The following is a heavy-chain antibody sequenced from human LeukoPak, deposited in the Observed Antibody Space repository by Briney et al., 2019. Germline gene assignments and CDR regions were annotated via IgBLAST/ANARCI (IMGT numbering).Heavy chain of an antibody. V-gene: IGHV4-59*01. CDR1: GGSINGYY. J-gene: IGHJ4*02. CDR2: MYYGGST. D-gene: IGHD5-24*01. CDR3: ARAQGRDGYNEGYYFDY. Sequence: PSETLSLTCSVSGGSINGYYWSWIRQPPGRGLEWIGFMYYGGSTNYNPSLKSRVIISVDPSKNQFSLRLSSVAAADTAVYYCARAQGRDGYNEGYYFDYWGQGSLVTASS.